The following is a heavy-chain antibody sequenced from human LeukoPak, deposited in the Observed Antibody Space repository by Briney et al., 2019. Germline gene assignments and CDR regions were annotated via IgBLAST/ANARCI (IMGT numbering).Heavy chain of an antibody. CDR3: ASLIATGTTKGYFDF. CDR2: IYFSGST. V-gene: IGHV4-59*05. D-gene: IGHD1-1*01. J-gene: IGHJ4*02. CDR1: GGSISSYY. Sequence: SETLSLTCTVSGGSISSYYWSWIRQPPGKGLEWIGTIYFSGSTYYTPSLKSRVTISADTSKNQFSLRLSSVTAADTAVYYCASLIATGTTKGYFDFWGQGTLVTVSS.